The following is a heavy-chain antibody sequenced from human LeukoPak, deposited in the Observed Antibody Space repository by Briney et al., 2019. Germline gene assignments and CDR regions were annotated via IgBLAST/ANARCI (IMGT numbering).Heavy chain of an antibody. D-gene: IGHD6-19*01. CDR1: GYSFTSYW. CDR3: ARHAKPVAGRTHFDY. V-gene: IGHV5-51*01. Sequence: PGESLKISCKGSGYSFTSYWIGWVRQMPGKGLEWMGIIYPGDSDTTYSPSFQGQVTISADKSINTAYLQWSSLKASDTAIYYCARHAKPVAGRTHFDYWGQGTLVTVSS. CDR2: IYPGDSDT. J-gene: IGHJ4*02.